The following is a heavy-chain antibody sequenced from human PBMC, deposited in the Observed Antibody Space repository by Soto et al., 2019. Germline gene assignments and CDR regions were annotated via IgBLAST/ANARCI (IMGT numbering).Heavy chain of an antibody. CDR1: GGSFSGYY. CDR3: ARGRIKLLWFGELGKNYFDY. J-gene: IGHJ4*02. V-gene: IGHV4-34*01. D-gene: IGHD3-10*01. Sequence: QVQLQQWGAGLLKPSETLSLTCAVYGGSFSGYYWSWIRQPPGKGLEWIGEINHSGSTNYNPSLKSRVTISVDTSKNQFSLKLSSVTAADTAVYYCARGRIKLLWFGELGKNYFDYWGQGTLVTVSS. CDR2: INHSGST.